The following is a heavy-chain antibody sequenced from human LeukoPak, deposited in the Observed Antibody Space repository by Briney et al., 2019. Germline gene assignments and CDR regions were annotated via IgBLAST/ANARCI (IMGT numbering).Heavy chain of an antibody. Sequence: GESLRLSCSASGFTFSNHFMHWVRQAPGKGLEYVSSIGPNGASTLYADSVKGRFTISRDNSKNALYLQLTSLRLEDTALYYCVKDLTGTWSFDYWGQGTLVTVSS. CDR2: IGPNGAST. D-gene: IGHD3-9*01. CDR1: GFTFSNHF. CDR3: VKDLTGTWSFDY. V-gene: IGHV3-64D*06. J-gene: IGHJ4*02.